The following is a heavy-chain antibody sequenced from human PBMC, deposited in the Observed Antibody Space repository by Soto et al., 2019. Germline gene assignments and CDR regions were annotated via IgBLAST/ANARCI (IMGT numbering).Heavy chain of an antibody. J-gene: IGHJ4*02. V-gene: IGHV1-24*01. CDR1: GYTLTELS. D-gene: IGHD6-13*01. Sequence: ASVPVSCKVSGYTLTELSMHWVRQAPGKGLEWMGGFDPEDGETIYAQKFQGRVTMTEDTSTDTAYMELSSLRSEDTAVYYCATGFIAAAAGGYWGQGTLVTVSS. CDR2: FDPEDGET. CDR3: ATGFIAAAAGGY.